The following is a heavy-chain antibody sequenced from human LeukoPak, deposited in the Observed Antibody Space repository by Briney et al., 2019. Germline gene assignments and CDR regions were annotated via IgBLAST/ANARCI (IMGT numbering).Heavy chain of an antibody. CDR2: VSYDGSNK. J-gene: IGHJ4*02. CDR1: GFTFSTYA. D-gene: IGHD1-26*01. CDR3: AKALQGYSGSYTLDY. V-gene: IGHV3-30*18. Sequence: GRSLRLSCAASGFTFSTYAIHWICQAPRKGLGWVSVVSYDGSNKYYADSVMGRFTISRDNSKNTLYLQMNSLSAEDTAVYYCAKALQGYSGSYTLDYWGQGTLVTVSS.